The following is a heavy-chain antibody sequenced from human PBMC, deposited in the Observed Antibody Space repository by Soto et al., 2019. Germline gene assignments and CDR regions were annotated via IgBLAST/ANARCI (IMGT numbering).Heavy chain of an antibody. CDR1: GFTFSSYE. CDR3: ARDFTDDSSGYGLYYYYGMDV. Sequence: PVGSLRLSCAASGFTFSSYEMNWVRQAPGKGLEWVSYISSSGSTIYYADSVKGRFTISRDNAKNSLYLQMNSLRAEDTAVYYCARDFTDDSSGYGLYYYYGMDVWGQGTTVTVSS. CDR2: ISSSGSTI. D-gene: IGHD3-22*01. J-gene: IGHJ6*02. V-gene: IGHV3-48*03.